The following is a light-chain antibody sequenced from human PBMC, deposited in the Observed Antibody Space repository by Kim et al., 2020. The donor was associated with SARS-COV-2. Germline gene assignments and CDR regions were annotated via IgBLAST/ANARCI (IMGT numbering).Light chain of an antibody. Sequence: SSVGGRVPLSCRASQGMRNDLGWYQQKPGKAPNRLIYAACSLQSGVPSRFSGSRSGTEFTLPISSLQPEDFATYYCLQHNSYPWTFGQGTKVDIK. V-gene: IGKV1-17*01. CDR2: AAC. CDR3: LQHNSYPWT. CDR1: QGMRND. J-gene: IGKJ1*01.